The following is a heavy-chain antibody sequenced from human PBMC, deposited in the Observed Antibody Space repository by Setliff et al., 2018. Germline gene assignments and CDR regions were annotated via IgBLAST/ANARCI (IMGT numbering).Heavy chain of an antibody. CDR2: IYYDGTT. D-gene: IGHD6-13*01. Sequence: SETLSLTCTVSGGSINNGDLYWGWIRQPPGKGPEWLGTIYYDGTTHYNPSLKSRVTISVDTTKNQFSLKLTSVTAADTAVYYCASSSSWYLGTWFDPWGQGTLVTVS. CDR3: ASSSSWYLGTWFDP. J-gene: IGHJ5*02. CDR1: GGSINNGDLY. V-gene: IGHV4-39*01.